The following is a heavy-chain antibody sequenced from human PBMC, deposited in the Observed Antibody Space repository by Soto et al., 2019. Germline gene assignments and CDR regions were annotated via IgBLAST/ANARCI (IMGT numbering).Heavy chain of an antibody. CDR3: ARSTPGNPFDI. CDR2: ISSSSSYI. V-gene: IGHV3-21*01. Sequence: GGSLRLSCAASGFTFSSYSMNWVRQAPGKGLEWVSSISSSSSYIYYADSVKGRFTISRDNAKSSLYLQMNSLRAEDTAVYYCARSTPGNPFDIWGQGTMVTVSS. D-gene: IGHD3-10*01. J-gene: IGHJ3*02. CDR1: GFTFSSYS.